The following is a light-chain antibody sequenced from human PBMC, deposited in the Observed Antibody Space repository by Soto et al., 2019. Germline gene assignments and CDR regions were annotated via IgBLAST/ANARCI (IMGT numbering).Light chain of an antibody. CDR2: LGS. J-gene: IGKJ3*01. V-gene: IGKV2-28*01. Sequence: DIVMTQSPLSLPVTPGEPASISCRSSQSLLHSNGYTSLAWYLQKPGQSPQLLIYLGSNRASGVPDMFSGSGSGKDFTLKISRVEAEDVGVYFCMQALQTPFTFGPGTRVDIK. CDR1: QSLLHSNGYTS. CDR3: MQALQTPFT.